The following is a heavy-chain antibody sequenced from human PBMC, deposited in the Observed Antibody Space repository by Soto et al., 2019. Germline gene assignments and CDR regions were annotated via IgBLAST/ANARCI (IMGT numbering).Heavy chain of an antibody. D-gene: IGHD2-2*02. J-gene: IGHJ6*02. CDR3: ARFVRSCSGTTCYTRADV. Sequence: QVQLQESGPGLVKPSETLSLTCTVSGGSVSSDTHYWSWIRQPPGKRLEWIGFTYSSGRTNYNPSLESRVTMSVDTSKNQFSLKLRSVIVADTAVYHCARFVRSCSGTTCYTRADVWGQGTTVTVSS. CDR1: GGSVSSDTHY. CDR2: TYSSGRT. V-gene: IGHV4-61*01.